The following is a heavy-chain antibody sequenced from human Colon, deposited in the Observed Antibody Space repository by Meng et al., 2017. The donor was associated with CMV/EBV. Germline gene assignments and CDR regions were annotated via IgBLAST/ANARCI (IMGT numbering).Heavy chain of an antibody. CDR1: GFTFNTAW. CDR2: IKTKIEGETT. J-gene: IGHJ4*02. Sequence: GESLKISCAASGFTFNTAWMSWVRQAPGKGLEWIGFIKTKIEGETTEYAAPGTGRFTISRDDSKNTVYLEINSLEMEDTAVYHCSADTPAVGKGELEYWGQGTLVTVSS. V-gene: IGHV3-15*01. CDR3: SADTPAVGKGELEY. D-gene: IGHD3-10*01.